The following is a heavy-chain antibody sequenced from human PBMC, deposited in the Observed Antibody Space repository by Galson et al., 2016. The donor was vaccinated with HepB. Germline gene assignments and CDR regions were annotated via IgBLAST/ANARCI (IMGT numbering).Heavy chain of an antibody. Sequence: SLRLSCAASGFTFSSYAMHWVRQAPGKGLEYISAISSNGGTTYYADSVKGRFTISRDNSKNTLYPQMGSLRAEDMAVYYCARWGTSSWYDYWGQGTLATVSS. CDR1: GFTFSSYA. CDR2: ISSNGGTT. J-gene: IGHJ4*02. D-gene: IGHD6-13*01. CDR3: ARWGTSSWYDY. V-gene: IGHV3-64*02.